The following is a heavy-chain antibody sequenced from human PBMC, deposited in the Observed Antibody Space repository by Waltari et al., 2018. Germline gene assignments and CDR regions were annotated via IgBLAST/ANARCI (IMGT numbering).Heavy chain of an antibody. CDR2: IIPIFGTA. D-gene: IGHD6-13*01. V-gene: IGHV1-69*14. CDR1: GGTFSSYA. Sequence: QVQLVQSGAEVKKPGSSVKVSCKASGGTFSSYAISGVRQAPGQGLEWMGGIIPIFGTANYAQKFQGRVTITADKSTSTAYMELSSLRSEDTAVYYCARDRGVTAAAGFYYYMDVWGKGTTVTVSS. J-gene: IGHJ6*03. CDR3: ARDRGVTAAAGFYYYMDV.